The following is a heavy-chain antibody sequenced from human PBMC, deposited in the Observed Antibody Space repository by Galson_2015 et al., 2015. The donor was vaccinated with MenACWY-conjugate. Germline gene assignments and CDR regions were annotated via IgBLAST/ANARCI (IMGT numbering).Heavy chain of an antibody. J-gene: IGHJ5*02. D-gene: IGHD4-17*01. Sequence: SLRLSCAASGFSFSKYVMSWVRQAPGKGLEWVSGLSPTGVSTYYAASVEGRFTISRDNSRNTLYLQMNGLRAEDTAVYYCAKDPDDYAVDRWGQGTLVTVSS. V-gene: IGHV3-23*01. CDR1: GFSFSKYV. CDR3: AKDPDDYAVDR. CDR2: LSPTGVST.